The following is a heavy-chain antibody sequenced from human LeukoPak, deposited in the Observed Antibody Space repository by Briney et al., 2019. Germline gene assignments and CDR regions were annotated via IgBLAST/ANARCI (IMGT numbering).Heavy chain of an antibody. D-gene: IGHD4-17*01. Sequence: GGSLRLSCAASGFTFSSYAMHWVRQAPGKGLEYVSAISSNGGSTYYANSVKGRFTLSRDNSKNTLYLQMNSLRAEDTAVYYCAKEIYGDSTGGRFQQWGQGTLVTVSS. V-gene: IGHV3-64*01. CDR3: AKEIYGDSTGGRFQQ. CDR1: GFTFSSYA. J-gene: IGHJ1*01. CDR2: ISSNGGST.